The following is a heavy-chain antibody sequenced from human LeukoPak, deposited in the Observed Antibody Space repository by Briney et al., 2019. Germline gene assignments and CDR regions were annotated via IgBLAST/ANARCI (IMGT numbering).Heavy chain of an antibody. CDR2: IYHSGST. Sequence: SETLSLTCAVSGGSISSGGYSWSWIRQPPGKGLEWIGYIYHSGSTNYNPSLKSRVTISVDTSRNQFSLKLNSVTAADTAVYYCARHSSSSIKFNYWGQGTLVTVSS. CDR1: GGSISSGGYS. D-gene: IGHD6-6*01. CDR3: ARHSSSSIKFNY. J-gene: IGHJ4*02. V-gene: IGHV4-30-2*02.